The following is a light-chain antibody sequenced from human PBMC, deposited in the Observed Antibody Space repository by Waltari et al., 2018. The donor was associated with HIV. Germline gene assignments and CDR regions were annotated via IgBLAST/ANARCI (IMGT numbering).Light chain of an antibody. CDR1: SGSIASNH. Sequence: MLTQPHSVSESPGKTVTISCTRRSGSIASNHVQWYQQRPGSSPITIIYEDKPRPSGVPDRFSGSIDSSSNSASLTISGLKTEDEAYYYCQSYDANYRGIFGGGTKLTVL. CDR3: QSYDANYRGI. J-gene: IGLJ2*01. CDR2: EDK. V-gene: IGLV6-57*01.